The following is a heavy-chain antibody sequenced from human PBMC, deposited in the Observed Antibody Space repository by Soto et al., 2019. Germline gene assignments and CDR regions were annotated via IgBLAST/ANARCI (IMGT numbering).Heavy chain of an antibody. CDR3: AKDISRAPTSLAVAGTTMGY. D-gene: IGHD6-19*01. CDR1: GFSFSGFW. J-gene: IGHJ4*02. CDR2: IRQDGNEI. V-gene: IGHV3-7*03. Sequence: GGSLRLSCAASGFSFSGFWMSGVRQAPGKGPEWVANIRQDGNEIYYLDSVRGRFTISRDNAKNSLYLQMNSLRAEDTAVYYCAKDISRAPTSLAVAGTTMGYWGQGSLVTVSS.